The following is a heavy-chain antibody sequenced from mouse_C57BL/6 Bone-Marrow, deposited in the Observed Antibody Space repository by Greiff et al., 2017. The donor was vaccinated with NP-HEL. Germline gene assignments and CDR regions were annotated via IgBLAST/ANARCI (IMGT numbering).Heavy chain of an antibody. CDR1: GFTFSSYA. CDR2: ISDGGSYT. V-gene: IGHV5-4*03. CDR3: ARDYYGSSYGCAY. D-gene: IGHD1-1*01. Sequence: EVMLVESGGGLVKPGGSLKLSCAASGFTFSSYAMSWVRQTPEKRLEWVATISDGGSYTYYPDNVKGRFTISRDNAKNNLYLQMSHLKSEDTAMYYGARDYYGSSYGCAYWGQEALVTVSA. J-gene: IGHJ3*01.